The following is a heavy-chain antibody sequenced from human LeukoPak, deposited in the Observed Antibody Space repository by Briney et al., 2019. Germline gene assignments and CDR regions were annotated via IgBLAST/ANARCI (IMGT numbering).Heavy chain of an antibody. Sequence: PGGSLRLSCAASGFTFSSYGMHWVRQAPGKGLKWVAVIWYDGSNKYYADSVKGRFTISRDNSKNTLYLQMNSLRAEDTAVYYCARVVPAAADAFDIWGQGTMVTVSS. V-gene: IGHV3-33*01. CDR3: ARVVPAAADAFDI. CDR1: GFTFSSYG. D-gene: IGHD2-2*01. CDR2: IWYDGSNK. J-gene: IGHJ3*02.